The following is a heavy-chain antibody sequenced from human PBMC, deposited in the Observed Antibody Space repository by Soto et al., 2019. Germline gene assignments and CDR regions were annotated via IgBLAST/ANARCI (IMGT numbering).Heavy chain of an antibody. Sequence: QVQLVQSGAEVKKPGSSVKVSCKASGGTFSSYAISWVRQAPGQGLEWMGGIIPMFGTANYAQKFQGRVKIAADESTSPACRGLRSVRSEDTAVYYCARDPRHSNWFDPWGQGTLVTVSS. CDR1: GGTFSSYA. D-gene: IGHD3-3*01. CDR2: IIPMFGTA. CDR3: ARDPRHSNWFDP. V-gene: IGHV1-69*12. J-gene: IGHJ5*02.